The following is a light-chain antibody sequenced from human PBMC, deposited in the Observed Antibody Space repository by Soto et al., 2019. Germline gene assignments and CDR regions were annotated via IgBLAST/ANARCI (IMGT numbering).Light chain of an antibody. CDR1: SSDVGSYNS. CDR2: DVS. J-gene: IGLJ2*01. CDR3: SSYTHSTTLV. V-gene: IGLV2-18*02. Sequence: QSVLTQPPSVSGSPGQSVTISCTGTSSDVGSYNSVSWYQQPPGTAPKLMIYDVSNRPSGVPDRFSGSKSGNTASLTISGLQAEDEADYYCSSYTHSTTLVFGGGTKVTAL.